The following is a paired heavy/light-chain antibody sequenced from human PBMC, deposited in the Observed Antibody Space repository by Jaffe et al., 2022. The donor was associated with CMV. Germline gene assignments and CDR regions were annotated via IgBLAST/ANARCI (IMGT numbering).Heavy chain of an antibody. CDR3: AKFGPEGDVLWFGELRGSFDY. V-gene: IGHV3-23*01. J-gene: IGHJ4*02. CDR1: GFTFSSYA. D-gene: IGHD3-10*01. CDR2: ISGSGGST. Sequence: EVQLLESGGGLVQPGGSLRLSCAASGFTFSSYAMSWVRQAPGKGLEWVSAISGSGGSTYYADSVKGRFTISRDNSKNTLYLQMNSLRAEDTAVYYCAKFGPEGDVLWFGELRGSFDYWGQGTLVTVSS.
Light chain of an antibody. CDR3: QQYYSYPT. J-gene: IGKJ5*01. CDR2: AAS. Sequence: AIRMTQSPSSFSASTGDRVTITCRASQGISSYLAWYQQKPGKAPKLLIYAASTLQSGVPSRFSGSGSGTDFTLTISCLQSEDFATYYCQQYYSYPTFGQGTRLEIK. V-gene: IGKV1-8*01. CDR1: QGISSY.